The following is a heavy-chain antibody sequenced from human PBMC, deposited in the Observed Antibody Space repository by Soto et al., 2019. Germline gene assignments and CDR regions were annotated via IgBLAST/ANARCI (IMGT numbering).Heavy chain of an antibody. Sequence: SETLSLTCTVSGYSISSGSYWGWIRQPPGKGPEWIESIYHGGTTYYNPSLTSQVTVSVDKTTDTFALKFVSESAANTAVYYCATAQVMVVAGSALDVWGHGTLVTVSS. D-gene: IGHD6-19*01. CDR2: IYHGGTT. CDR1: GYSISSGSY. CDR3: ATAQVMVVAGSALDV. J-gene: IGHJ4*01. V-gene: IGHV4-38-2*02.